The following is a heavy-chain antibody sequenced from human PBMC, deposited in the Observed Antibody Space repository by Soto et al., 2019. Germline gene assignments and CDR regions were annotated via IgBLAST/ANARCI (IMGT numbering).Heavy chain of an antibody. Sequence: EVQLLESGGGLVQPGGSLRLSCAASGFTFSSYAMSWDRQAPGKGLEWVSVISGSGGSTYYADSVKGRFTISRDNSKNTLYLQMNSLRAEDTAVYYFAKDPAEPRVYFDYWGEGTLVTVSS. CDR3: AKDPAEPRVYFDY. D-gene: IGHD1-1*01. CDR2: ISGSGGST. J-gene: IGHJ4*02. V-gene: IGHV3-23*01. CDR1: GFTFSSYA.